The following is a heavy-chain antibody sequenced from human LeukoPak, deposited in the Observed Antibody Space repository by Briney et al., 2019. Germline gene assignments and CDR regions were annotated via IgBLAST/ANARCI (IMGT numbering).Heavy chain of an antibody. CDR1: GYTSTSYA. D-gene: IGHD5-18*01. J-gene: IGHJ4*02. Sequence: GASVKVSCKASGYTSTSYAMNWVRQAPGQGLEWMGWINTNTGNPTYAQGFTGRFVFSLDTSVSTAYLQISSLKAEDTAVYYCARTVEGYRSYYFDYWGQGTLVTVSS. CDR2: INTNTGNP. V-gene: IGHV7-4-1*02. CDR3: ARTVEGYRSYYFDY.